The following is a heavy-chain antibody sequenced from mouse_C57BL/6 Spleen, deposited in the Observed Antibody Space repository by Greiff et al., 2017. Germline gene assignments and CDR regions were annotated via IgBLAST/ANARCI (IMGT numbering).Heavy chain of an antibody. Sequence: QVQLQQPGAELVRPGSSVKLSCKASGYTFTSYWMHWVKQRPIQGLEWIGNIDPSDSETHYNQKFKDKATLTVDKTSSTAYMQLSSLTSEDSAVYYCARVGAGALFDYWGQGTTLTVSS. CDR3: ARVGAGALFDY. J-gene: IGHJ2*01. CDR2: IDPSDSET. V-gene: IGHV1-52*01. CDR1: GYTFTSYW. D-gene: IGHD4-1*01.